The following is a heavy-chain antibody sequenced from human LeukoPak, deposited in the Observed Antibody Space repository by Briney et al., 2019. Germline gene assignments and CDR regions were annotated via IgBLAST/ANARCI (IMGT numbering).Heavy chain of an antibody. CDR1: GFTFSSYA. D-gene: IGHD6-25*01. CDR2: INYSGGAT. V-gene: IGHV3-23*01. J-gene: IGHJ3*02. CDR3: AKGAGQGAFDI. Sequence: GGSLRLSCAASGFTFSSYAMSWVRQAPGKGLEWVSSINYSGGATYYADSVKGRFTVSRDNSKNTLHLQMNSLRAEDTAVYYCAKGAGQGAFDIWGQGTRVTVSS.